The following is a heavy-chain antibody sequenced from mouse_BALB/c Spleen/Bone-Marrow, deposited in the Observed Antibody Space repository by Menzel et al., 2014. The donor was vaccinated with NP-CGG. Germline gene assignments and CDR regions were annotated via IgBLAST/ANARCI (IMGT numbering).Heavy chain of an antibody. CDR2: ISSGGSYT. J-gene: IGHJ4*01. Sequence: VQLKESGGGLVKPGVSLKLSCAASGFTFSSYAMPWVRQSPEKRLEWVAEISSGGSYTYYPDTVTGRVTISRDKSNNTPYLEMRSRRSADTAMYYCAREGYTGLMDYWGRGTSVPVSS. V-gene: IGHV5-9-4*01. D-gene: IGHD2-2*01. CDR3: AREGYTGLMDY. CDR1: GFTFSSYA.